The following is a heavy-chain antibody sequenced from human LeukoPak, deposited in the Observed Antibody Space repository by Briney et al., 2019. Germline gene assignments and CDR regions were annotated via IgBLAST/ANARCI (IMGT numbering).Heavy chain of an antibody. Sequence: PSETLSLTCNVSGVSINSFFWSWIRQSAGEGLKFLGRIYNSGSTNYNPSLKSRVTISVDTSKNQFSLKLSSVTAADTAVYYCARQGGYSYGYDYWGQGTLVTVSS. CDR2: IYNSGST. CDR1: GVSINSFF. D-gene: IGHD5-18*01. CDR3: ARQGGYSYGYDY. J-gene: IGHJ4*02. V-gene: IGHV4-4*07.